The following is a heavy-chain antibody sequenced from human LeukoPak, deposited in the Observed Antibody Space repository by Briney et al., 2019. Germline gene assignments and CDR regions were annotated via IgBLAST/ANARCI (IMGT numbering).Heavy chain of an antibody. J-gene: IGHJ4*02. CDR1: GFIFSSYN. V-gene: IGHV3-21*01. D-gene: IGHD3-16*01. CDR2: ISPDSDYI. CDR3: AREGHTYAYD. Sequence: PGGSLRLSCAASGFIFSSYNMNWVRQAPGKGLEWVSFISPDSDYIYYADSVKGRFTISRDNAKNSLYLQMNSLRAEDTAVYYCAREGHTYAYDWGQGTLVTVSS.